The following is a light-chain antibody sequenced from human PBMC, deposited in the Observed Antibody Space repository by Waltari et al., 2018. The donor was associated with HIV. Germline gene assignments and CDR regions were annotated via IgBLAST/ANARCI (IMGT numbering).Light chain of an antibody. J-gene: IGKJ1*01. Sequence: EILMTQSPATLSVSPGESATPSCRASQSVSSNLAWYQQKPGQAPRLLIYGASTRATGIPARFSGRGSGTEFTLTISSLQSEDFAVYYCQQYNNWPPWTFGQGTKVEIK. CDR2: GAS. CDR3: QQYNNWPPWT. CDR1: QSVSSN. V-gene: IGKV3-15*01.